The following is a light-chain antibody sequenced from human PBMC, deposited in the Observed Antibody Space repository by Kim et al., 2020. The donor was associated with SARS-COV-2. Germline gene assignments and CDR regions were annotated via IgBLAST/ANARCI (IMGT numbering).Light chain of an antibody. CDR3: HQRNIWPLT. CDR1: QSVRNY. Sequence: WSPGERATLSCRASQSVRNYLAWYQQKPAQAPRLLIYETSNRATGIPARFSGSGSGTDFTLTISSLEPEDFAVYYCHQRNIWPLTFGGGTKVEIK. J-gene: IGKJ4*01. V-gene: IGKV3-11*01. CDR2: ETS.